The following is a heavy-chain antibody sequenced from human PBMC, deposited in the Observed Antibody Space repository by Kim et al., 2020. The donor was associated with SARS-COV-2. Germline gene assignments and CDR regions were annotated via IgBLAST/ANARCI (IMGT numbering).Heavy chain of an antibody. D-gene: IGHD4-17*01. Sequence: SETLSLTCTVSGYSISSGYYWGWIRQPPGKGLEWIGSFYHSGNTYYNPSLKSRVTISVDTSKNQFSLKLSPVTAADTAVYYCAREPTVTFFDYWGQGTL. V-gene: IGHV4-38-2*02. CDR1: GYSISSGYY. CDR2: FYHSGNT. CDR3: AREPTVTFFDY. J-gene: IGHJ4*02.